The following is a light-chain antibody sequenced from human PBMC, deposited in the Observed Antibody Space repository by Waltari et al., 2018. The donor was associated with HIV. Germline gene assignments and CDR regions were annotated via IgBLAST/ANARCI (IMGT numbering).Light chain of an antibody. V-gene: IGKV3-11*01. CDR2: DAS. J-gene: IGKJ3*01. CDR1: QSVSSY. Sequence: DIVLTQSPATLSLSPGERATLSCRASQSVSSYLAWYQQKPGQAPRLLIYDASNRATGIAARFSGSGSGTDVTLTISSLEPEDFAVYYCQQRGNWPPGIFTFGPGTKVDIK. CDR3: QQRGNWPPGIFT.